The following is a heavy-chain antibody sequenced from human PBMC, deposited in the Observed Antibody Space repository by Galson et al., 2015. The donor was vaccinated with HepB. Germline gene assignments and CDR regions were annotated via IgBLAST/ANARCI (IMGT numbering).Heavy chain of an antibody. J-gene: IGHJ5*02. Sequence: QSGAEVKKPGESLRISCKGSGYSFTSYWISWVRQMPGKGLEWMGRIDPSDSYTNYSPSFQGHVTISADKSISTAYLQWSSLKASDTAMYYCARLGYQLLLNGNWLDPWGQGTLVTVSS. CDR1: GYSFTSYW. CDR2: IDPSDSYT. CDR3: ARLGYQLLLNGNWLDP. V-gene: IGHV5-10-1*01. D-gene: IGHD2-2*01.